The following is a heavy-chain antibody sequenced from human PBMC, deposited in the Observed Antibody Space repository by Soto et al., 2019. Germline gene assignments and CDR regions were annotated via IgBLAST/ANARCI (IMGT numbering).Heavy chain of an antibody. V-gene: IGHV4-34*01. Sequence: QVQLQQCGAGLLKPSETLSLTCSVYGASFSDHYWTCVRQPQGKWLEWIGEINHSGSTNSNPSLKSRVTISIDTSKNQFSLKLRAVIAADTAVYYCARGKWLDNSLGQGTLVTVSS. CDR2: INHSGST. CDR1: GASFSDHY. J-gene: IGHJ4*02. CDR3: ARGKWLDNS. D-gene: IGHD6-19*01.